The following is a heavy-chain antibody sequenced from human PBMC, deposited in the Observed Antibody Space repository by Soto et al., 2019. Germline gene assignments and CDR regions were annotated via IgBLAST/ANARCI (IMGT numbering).Heavy chain of an antibody. Sequence: PSVTLSLTCILYGHSIGTSGYYWAWISQPPGEGLEWFGSIYYSGSTYYNPSLKSRVTMSVDTSKNQFSLKLASVTASNTAMYYCVRLGAVVAASDFDYWGQGILVTVX. D-gene: IGHD2-15*01. CDR3: VRLGAVVAASDFDY. V-gene: IGHV4-39*01. CDR1: GHSIGTSGYY. CDR2: IYYSGST. J-gene: IGHJ4*02.